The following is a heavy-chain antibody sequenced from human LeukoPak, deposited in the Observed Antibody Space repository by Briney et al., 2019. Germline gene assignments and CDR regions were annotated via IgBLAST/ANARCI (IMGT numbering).Heavy chain of an antibody. CDR3: TRGRCSSTSCYSYFDY. CDR2: IRSKAYGGTT. CDR1: GFTFGDYA. V-gene: IGHV3-49*04. Sequence: GRSLRLSCTASGFTFGDYAMSWVRQAPGKGLEWVGFIRSKAYGGTTEYAASVKGRFTISRDDYKSIAYLQMNSLKTEDTAVYYCTRGRCSSTSCYSYFDYWGQGTLVTVSS. D-gene: IGHD2-2*01. J-gene: IGHJ4*02.